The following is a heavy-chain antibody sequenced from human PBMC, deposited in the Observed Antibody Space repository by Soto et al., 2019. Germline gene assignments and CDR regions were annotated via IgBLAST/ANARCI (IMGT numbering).Heavy chain of an antibody. CDR1: GYSFTSYW. CDR2: IYPGDSDT. V-gene: IGHV5-51*01. D-gene: IGHD4-4*01. J-gene: IGHJ6*02. CDR3: ARFGGLDCSNTFGMDV. Sequence: GESLKISCKGSGYSFTSYWIGWVRQMPGKGLEWMGIIYPGDSDTRYSPSFQGQVTISADKSISTAYLQWSSLKASDTAMYYCARFGGLDCSNTFGMDVWGQGTTVTVSS.